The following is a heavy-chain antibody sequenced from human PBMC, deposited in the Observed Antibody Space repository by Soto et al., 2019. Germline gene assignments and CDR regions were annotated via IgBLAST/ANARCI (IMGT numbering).Heavy chain of an antibody. CDR1: GGSISRYY. J-gene: IGHJ6*02. CDR2: IYFSGST. V-gene: IGHV4-4*07. CDR3: ARSGCSGGSCFSYAYFYGMDV. Sequence: QVQLQESGPGLVKPSETLSLTCTVSGGSISRYYWSWIRQPAGKGLEWLGRIYFSGSTNYNPSVKSRFTRSVDTSNNQFSLKLSSVTAADTAVYFCARSGCSGGSCFSYAYFYGMDVWGQGTTVTVSS. D-gene: IGHD2-15*01.